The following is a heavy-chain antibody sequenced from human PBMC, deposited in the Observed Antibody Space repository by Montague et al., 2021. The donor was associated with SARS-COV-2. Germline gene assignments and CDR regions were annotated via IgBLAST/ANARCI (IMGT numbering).Heavy chain of an antibody. Sequence: TLSLTCTVSGASISSGDSYWSWLRQPPGKGLEWIGFMFHNGGSYYNPSLKSRVLISVDTSKNQFSLKLISVTAADTAVYYCAKNWGSGIAYNGFDPWGQGTLVTVSS. J-gene: IGHJ5*02. CDR3: AKNWGSGIAYNGFDP. D-gene: IGHD6-13*01. CDR2: MFHNGGS. CDR1: GASISSGDSY. V-gene: IGHV4-31*03.